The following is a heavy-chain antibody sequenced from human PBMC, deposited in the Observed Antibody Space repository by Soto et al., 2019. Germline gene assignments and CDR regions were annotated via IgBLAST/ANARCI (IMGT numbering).Heavy chain of an antibody. V-gene: IGHV4-4*02. CDR2: SYHSGST. D-gene: IGHD6-13*01. CDR1: VCSISSSNW. J-gene: IGHJ6*02. CDR3: ATRAAAAGFYYYYYGMDV. Sequence: SETLSLTCAASVCSISSSNWLWCVRQPPGEGLEWIGESYHSGSTNYNPSLKSRVTISVDKSKNKFSLKLSSVTAADTAVYYCATRAAAAGFYYYYYGMDVWGRGPRFTAP.